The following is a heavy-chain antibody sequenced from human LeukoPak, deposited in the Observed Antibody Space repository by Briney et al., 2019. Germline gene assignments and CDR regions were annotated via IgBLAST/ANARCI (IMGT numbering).Heavy chain of an antibody. CDR1: GSTFSSYA. D-gene: IGHD3-10*01. CDR2: ISYDGSNK. J-gene: IGHJ6*02. V-gene: IGHV3-30-3*01. Sequence: GGSLRLSCAASGSTFSSYAMHWVRQAPGKGLEWVAVISYDGSNKYYADSVKGRFTISRDNSKHTLFLQMSSLRAEDAAVYYCAKGSPLDLGAGQSYYYGLGVWGQGTTVTVSS. CDR3: AKGSPLDLGAGQSYYYGLGV.